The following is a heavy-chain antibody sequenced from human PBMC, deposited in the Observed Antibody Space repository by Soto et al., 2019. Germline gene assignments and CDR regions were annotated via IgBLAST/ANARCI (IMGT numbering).Heavy chain of an antibody. CDR2: IIPILGIA. V-gene: IGHV1-69*04. CDR1: GGTFSSYT. J-gene: IGHJ6*03. CDR3: AREITMVRGVKYYYYYYMDV. Sequence: GASVKVSCKASGGTFSSYTISWVRQAPGQGLEWMGRIIPILGIANYAQKFQGRVTITADKSTSTAYMELSSLRSEDTAVYYCAREITMVRGVKYYYYYYMDVWGKGTTVTVPS. D-gene: IGHD3-10*01.